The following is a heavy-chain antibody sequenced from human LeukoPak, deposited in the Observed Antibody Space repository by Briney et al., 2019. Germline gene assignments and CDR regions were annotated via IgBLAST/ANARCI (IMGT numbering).Heavy chain of an antibody. Sequence: GGSLRLSCAASGFTFSNYAMTWVRQGPGKGLEWVSTISGSGGSTHYADSVKGRFIISRDNSNNTLYLQMGSLRPEDMALYYCARRKPSSYGFDSWGQGTLVTVSS. CDR1: GFTFSNYA. CDR2: ISGSGGST. V-gene: IGHV3-23*01. D-gene: IGHD3-10*01. J-gene: IGHJ4*02. CDR3: ARRKPSSYGFDS.